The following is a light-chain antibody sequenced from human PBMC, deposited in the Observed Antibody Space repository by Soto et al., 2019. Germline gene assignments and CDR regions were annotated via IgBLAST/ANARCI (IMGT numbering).Light chain of an antibody. CDR3: QQSYSTPLWT. CDR1: QSISSY. J-gene: IGKJ2*02. Sequence: DIQMTQSPSSLSASVGDRVTITCRASQSISSYLNWYQQKPGKAPKLLIYAASSLQSGVPSRFSGSGSGTDLPLTISSLQPEDFATYYCQQSYSTPLWTFGQGTKLEIK. V-gene: IGKV1-39*01. CDR2: AAS.